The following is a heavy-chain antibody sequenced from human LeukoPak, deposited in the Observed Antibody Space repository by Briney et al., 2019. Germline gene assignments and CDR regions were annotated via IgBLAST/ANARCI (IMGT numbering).Heavy chain of an antibody. J-gene: IGHJ4*02. Sequence: SETLSLTCAVSGDSISNRNCWIWVRQPPGKGLEWIGEIYHNGATNYKPSLKSRVTMSLDKSKNQFSLKLNSVTAVDTAVYYCVRNAGNSDYDSWGQGTLVTVSS. CDR2: IYHNGAT. D-gene: IGHD4-23*01. V-gene: IGHV4-4*02. CDR3: VRNAGNSDYDS. CDR1: GDSISNRNC.